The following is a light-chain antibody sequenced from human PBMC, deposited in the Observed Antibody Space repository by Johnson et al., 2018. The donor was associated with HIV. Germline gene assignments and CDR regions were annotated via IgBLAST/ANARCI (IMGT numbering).Light chain of an antibody. CDR3: GTWDSSLSAEV. V-gene: IGLV1-51*02. CDR1: SFNIGINF. CDR2: ESN. Sequence: QSVLTQPPSVSAAPGQKVTISCSGSSFNIGINFVSWYQQVPGTAPKLLICESNKRPSGIPDRFSGSKSGTSATLGITGLQPGDEADYYCGTWDSSLSAEVFGTGTKVTVL. J-gene: IGLJ1*01.